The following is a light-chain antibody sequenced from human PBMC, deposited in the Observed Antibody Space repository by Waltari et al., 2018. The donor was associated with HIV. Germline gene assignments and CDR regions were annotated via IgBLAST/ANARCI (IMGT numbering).Light chain of an antibody. Sequence: QSVLTQPPSVSGAPGQRVTIPRTGSISNIGAGYDVQRYQQLPGTAPKLLIPGNSNLPSGVPYRFSGSKSGTSASLAITGLQAEDEADYYCQSYDSSLSGSVFGGGTKLTVL. V-gene: IGLV1-40*01. J-gene: IGLJ2*01. CDR1: ISNIGAGYD. CDR2: GNS. CDR3: QSYDSSLSGSV.